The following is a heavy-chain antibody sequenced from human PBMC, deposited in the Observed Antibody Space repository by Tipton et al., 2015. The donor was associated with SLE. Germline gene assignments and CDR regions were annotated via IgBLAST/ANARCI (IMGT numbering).Heavy chain of an antibody. CDR1: GFSFSTYW. CDR3: ARDKVQMMPGANWFDP. CDR2: INSDGRNI. Sequence: SLRLSCAASGFSFSTYWMHWVRQVPGKGPVWVSRINSDGRNIDYADSVKGRFTISRDNAKNTLYLQMDSLRVEDTAVYYCARDKVQMMPGANWFDPWGRGTLVTVSS. V-gene: IGHV3-74*01. D-gene: IGHD2-2*01. J-gene: IGHJ5*02.